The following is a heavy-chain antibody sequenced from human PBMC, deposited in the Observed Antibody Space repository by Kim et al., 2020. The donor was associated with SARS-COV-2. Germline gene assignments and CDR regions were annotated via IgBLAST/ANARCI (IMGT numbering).Heavy chain of an antibody. V-gene: IGHV3-9*01. CDR2: ISFGSATI. J-gene: IGHJ6*02. D-gene: IGHD6-25*01. CDR1: GFTFGDYA. CDR3: AKDRTADPTGDYGMDV. Sequence: GGSLRLSCAASGFTFGDYAMHWVRLAPGKGLDWFSVISFGSATIGYADSVKGRFTISRDNAKNSLYLQMNSLRDEDTALYYCAKDRTADPTGDYGMDVWGRGTTVTVSS.